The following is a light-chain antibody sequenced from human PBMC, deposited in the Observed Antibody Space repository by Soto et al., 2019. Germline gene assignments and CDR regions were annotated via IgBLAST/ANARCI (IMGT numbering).Light chain of an antibody. CDR3: QQYNSYRYT. Sequence: DIQMTQSPSTLSAAVGDRVTITCRASQSISSWSAWYQQKPGKAPKLLIYKAYSLESGVTSRFSDSGSGTEFTLTISSLHPDDFATYYCQQYNSYRYTFGQGTKLEIK. J-gene: IGKJ2*01. CDR2: KAY. V-gene: IGKV1-5*03. CDR1: QSISSW.